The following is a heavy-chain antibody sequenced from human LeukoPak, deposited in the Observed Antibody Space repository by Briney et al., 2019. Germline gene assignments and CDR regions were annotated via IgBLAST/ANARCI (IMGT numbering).Heavy chain of an antibody. CDR1: GGSFSGYY. J-gene: IGHJ4*02. CDR2: IYYSGTT. D-gene: IGHD1-26*01. CDR3: ATPKRYSGSYYLSD. V-gene: IGHV4-34*01. Sequence: SETLSLTCAVYGGSFSGYYWSWIRQPPGRGLEWIGSIYYSGTTYYNPSLKSRVTISVDTSKNQFSLKLSSVTAADTAVYYCATPKRYSGSYYLSDWGQGTLVTVSS.